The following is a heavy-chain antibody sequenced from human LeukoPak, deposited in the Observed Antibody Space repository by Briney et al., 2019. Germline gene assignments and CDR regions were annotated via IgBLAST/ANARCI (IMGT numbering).Heavy chain of an antibody. Sequence: SQTLSLTCTVSGGSISSGGYYWSWIRQHPGKGLEWIGYIYYSGSTYYNPSLKSRVTISVDTSKNQFSLKLSSVTAADTAVYYCASLETHYGDYEGGLWGRGTLVTVSS. CDR3: ASLETHYGDYEGGL. CDR2: IYYSGST. D-gene: IGHD4-17*01. V-gene: IGHV4-30-4*08. J-gene: IGHJ2*01. CDR1: GGSISSGGYY.